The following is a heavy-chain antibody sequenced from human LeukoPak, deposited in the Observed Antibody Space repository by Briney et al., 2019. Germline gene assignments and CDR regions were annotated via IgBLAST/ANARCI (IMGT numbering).Heavy chain of an antibody. D-gene: IGHD1-26*01. CDR1: GFTFSSYG. V-gene: IGHV3-33*01. CDR3: AREAMGAYYYGMDV. Sequence: GGSLRLSCAASGFTFSSYGMHWVRQAPGKGLEWVAVIWYDGSNKYYADSVKGRFTISRDNSKNTLYLQMNSLRAEDTAVYCCAREAMGAYYYGMDVWGQGTTVTVSS. CDR2: IWYDGSNK. J-gene: IGHJ6*02.